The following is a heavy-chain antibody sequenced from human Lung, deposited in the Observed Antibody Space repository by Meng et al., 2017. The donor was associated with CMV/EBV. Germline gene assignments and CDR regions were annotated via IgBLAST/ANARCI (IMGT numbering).Heavy chain of an antibody. CDR2: INESGDRT. V-gene: IGHV3-23*01. CDR3: VNRAWMDF. D-gene: IGHD3/OR15-3a*01. Sequence: LWQVGGGFEQPGGSLRLSCEASGFTFSTYSMTWVRQAPGKGLEWVSGINESGDRTYHADSVKGRFTISRDNSKNTLYLQMNSLRVEDTAIYYCVNRAWMDFWGQGNLVTVSS. J-gene: IGHJ4*02. CDR1: GFTFSTYS.